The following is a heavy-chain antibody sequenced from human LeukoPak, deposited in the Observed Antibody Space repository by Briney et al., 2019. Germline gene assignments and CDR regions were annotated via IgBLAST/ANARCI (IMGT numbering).Heavy chain of an antibody. V-gene: IGHV4-30-2*01. D-gene: IGHD4-17*01. CDR1: GGSISSGGYS. J-gene: IGHJ1*01. CDR2: IYHSGST. CDR3: ARAYGDYVGYFQH. Sequence: SQTLSLTCAVSGGSISSGGYSWSWIRQPPGKGLEWIGYIYHSGSTYYNPSLKSRVTISVDRSKDQFSLKLSSVTAADTAVYYCARAYGDYVGYFQHWGQGTLVTVSS.